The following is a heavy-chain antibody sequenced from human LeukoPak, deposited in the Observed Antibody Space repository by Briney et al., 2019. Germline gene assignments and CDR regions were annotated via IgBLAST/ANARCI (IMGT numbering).Heavy chain of an antibody. J-gene: IGHJ4*02. Sequence: PSETLSLTCGVSGGSFSGYFWTWIRQPPGNGLEWIGEINHSGSTNYNPSLRTRVTISVDTSKNQFSLRLTSVTAADTALYYCARGPPMKYDISTGYYNFDNWGQGTLVTVSS. CDR2: INHSGST. CDR1: GGSFSGYF. D-gene: IGHD3-9*01. CDR3: ARGPPMKYDISTGYYNFDN. V-gene: IGHV4-34*01.